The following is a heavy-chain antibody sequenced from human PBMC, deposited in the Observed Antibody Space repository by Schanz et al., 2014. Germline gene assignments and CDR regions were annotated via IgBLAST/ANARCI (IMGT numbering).Heavy chain of an antibody. CDR2: LSEGGGGT. V-gene: IGHV3-23*04. CDR3: VRDSFFAFDY. D-gene: IGHD3-3*01. J-gene: IGHJ4*02. CDR1: TSIFNHAW. Sequence: EVQLVESGGGLVKPGGSLRLSCAASTSIFNHAWMSWVRQAPGKGLEWVSALSEGGGGTHYADSVKGRFTMSRDNAKNSVFLQMNSLRAEDTAVYYCVRDSFFAFDYWGQGTLVTVSS.